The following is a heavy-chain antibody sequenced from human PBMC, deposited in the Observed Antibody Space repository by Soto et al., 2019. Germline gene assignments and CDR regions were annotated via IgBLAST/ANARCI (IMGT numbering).Heavy chain of an antibody. V-gene: IGHV4-31*03. J-gene: IGHJ4*02. Sequence: QVQLQESGPGLVKPSQTLSLTCSVSGAVTFSGSYYCSWIRQRPGKGLECLGYIFNSGSAYYNPSLRSRVTISIDTSKDEFSLTLSSVTAADTAVYFCARGYSGYDYNFDYWGQGVSVTVSS. CDR2: IFNSGSA. CDR1: GAVTFSGSYY. CDR3: ARGYSGYDYNFDY. D-gene: IGHD5-12*01.